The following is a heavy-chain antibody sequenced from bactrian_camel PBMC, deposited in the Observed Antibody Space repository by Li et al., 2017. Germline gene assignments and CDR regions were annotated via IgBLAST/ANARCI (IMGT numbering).Heavy chain of an antibody. D-gene: IGHD4*01. J-gene: IGHJ4*01. CDR2: IDDDGST. V-gene: IGHV3S67*01. CDR3: AKLPQATMTSHQFG. CDR1: NFPRSSNC. Sequence: VQLVESGGDSMQPGGSLRLFCMASNFPRSSNCMAWFRQAPGKEREGVAAIDDDGSTNYADSVKGRFTISRDNAKNTVYLQMNSLKSEDTALYYCAKLPQATMTSHQFGWGQGTQVTVS.